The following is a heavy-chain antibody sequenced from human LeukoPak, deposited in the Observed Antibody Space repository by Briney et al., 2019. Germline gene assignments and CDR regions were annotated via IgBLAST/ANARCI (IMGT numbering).Heavy chain of an antibody. CDR3: ADYGVSGVRNNFY. D-gene: IGHD3-3*01. CDR1: GLAFSSYA. Sequence: GGSLRLSCAASGLAFSSYAMSWVRQAPGKGLEWVSTISVASNTSYADSVKGRFTISRDNSRNTVYLQMTSLRADDTAVYYCADYGVSGVRNNFYWGQGTLVTVSS. CDR2: ISVASNT. J-gene: IGHJ4*02. V-gene: IGHV3-23*01.